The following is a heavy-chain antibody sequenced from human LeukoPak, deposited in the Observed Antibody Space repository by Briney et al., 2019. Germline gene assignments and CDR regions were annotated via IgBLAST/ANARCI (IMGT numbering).Heavy chain of an antibody. CDR2: MSNSGENT. V-gene: IGHV3-30*18. Sequence: GGSLRLSCAASGFTFSSYSMQWVRQTPGKGLEWVGIMSNSGENTFYGEAVKGRFTTSRDNSQNTLYLQMNSLRPEDTAVYYCAKGGASVTRYVDYWGQGTLVTVSS. CDR3: AKGGASVTRYVDY. D-gene: IGHD4-17*01. J-gene: IGHJ4*02. CDR1: GFTFSSYS.